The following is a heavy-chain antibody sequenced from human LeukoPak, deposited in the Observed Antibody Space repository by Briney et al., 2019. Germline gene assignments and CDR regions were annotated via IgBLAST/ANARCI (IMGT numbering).Heavy chain of an antibody. Sequence: SETLSLTCAVYGGSFSGYYWSWIRQPPGKGLEWIGYIYYSGSTNYNPSLKSRVTISVDTSKSQFSLKLSSVTAADTAVYYCARHQVSFDYWGQGTLVTVSS. CDR2: IYYSGST. CDR1: GGSFSGYY. D-gene: IGHD2/OR15-2a*01. CDR3: ARHQVSFDY. V-gene: IGHV4-59*08. J-gene: IGHJ4*02.